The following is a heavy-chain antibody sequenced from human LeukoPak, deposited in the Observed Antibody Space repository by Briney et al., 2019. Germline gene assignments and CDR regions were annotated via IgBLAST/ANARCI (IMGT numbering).Heavy chain of an antibody. CDR2: IYYSGST. CDR1: GGSISSNSYY. D-gene: IGHD6-6*01. Sequence: SETLSLTCAVSGGSISSNSYYWGWIRQPPGKGLEWIGSIYYSGSTYYNPSLKSRVTISVDTSKNQFSLKLSSVTAADTAVYYCARGGVYSSSAPDYWGQGTLVTVSS. V-gene: IGHV4-39*01. J-gene: IGHJ4*02. CDR3: ARGGVYSSSAPDY.